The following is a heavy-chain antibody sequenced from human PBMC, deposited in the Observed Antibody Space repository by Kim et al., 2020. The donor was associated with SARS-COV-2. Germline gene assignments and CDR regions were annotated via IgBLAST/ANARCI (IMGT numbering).Heavy chain of an antibody. J-gene: IGHJ4*02. CDR3: AKGRYSSSWYSSDFDY. D-gene: IGHD6-13*01. V-gene: IGHV3-30*02. Sequence: SVKGRFTISRDNSKNTLYLQMNSLRGEDTAVYYCAKGRYSSSWYSSDFDYWGQGTLVTVSS.